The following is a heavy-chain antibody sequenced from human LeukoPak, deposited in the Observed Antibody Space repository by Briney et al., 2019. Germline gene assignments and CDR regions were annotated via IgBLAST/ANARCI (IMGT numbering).Heavy chain of an antibody. CDR1: GGSFSGYY. Sequence: PSETLSLTCAVYGGSFSGYYWSWIRQPPGKGLEWIGEINHSGSTNYNPSLKSRVTISVDTSKNQFSLKLSSVTAADTAVYYCAREEGPLVAATHFDYWGQGTLVTVSS. V-gene: IGHV4-34*01. D-gene: IGHD2-15*01. CDR3: AREEGPLVAATHFDY. CDR2: INHSGST. J-gene: IGHJ4*02.